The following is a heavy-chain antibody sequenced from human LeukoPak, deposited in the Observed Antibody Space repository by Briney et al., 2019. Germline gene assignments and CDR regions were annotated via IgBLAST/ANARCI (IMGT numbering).Heavy chain of an antibody. D-gene: IGHD6-19*01. Sequence: ASETLSLTCTVSGGSISSISYHWGWIRQPPGKGLEWIGSIYYSGSTYYNPSLKSRVTISEDTSKNQFSLKLNSVTAADTAVYYCARSKSGWYIMDVWGKGTTVTVSS. CDR3: ARSKSGWYIMDV. CDR2: IYYSGST. CDR1: GGSISSISYH. V-gene: IGHV4-39*07. J-gene: IGHJ6*03.